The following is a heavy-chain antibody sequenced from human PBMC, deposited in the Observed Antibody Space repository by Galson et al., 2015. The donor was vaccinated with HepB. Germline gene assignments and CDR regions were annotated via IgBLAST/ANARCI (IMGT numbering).Heavy chain of an antibody. D-gene: IGHD3-3*01. J-gene: IGHJ4*02. CDR1: GYTFTGCY. CDR3: ARGGMIFGVVPDYYFDY. V-gene: IGHV1-2*02. CDR2: INPNSGGT. Sequence: SVKVSCKASGYTFTGCYMHWVRQAPGQGLEWMGWINPNSGGTNYAQKFQGRVTMTRDMSISTAYMELSRLRSDDTAVYYCARGGMIFGVVPDYYFDYWGQGTLVTVSS.